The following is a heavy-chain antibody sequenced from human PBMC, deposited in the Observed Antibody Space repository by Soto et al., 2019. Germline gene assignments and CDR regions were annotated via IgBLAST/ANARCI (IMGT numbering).Heavy chain of an antibody. V-gene: IGHV4-34*01. CDR1: GGSFSGYY. CDR3: ARGMRGGAPIVLRPPGGMDI. J-gene: IGHJ6*02. CDR2: INHSGST. D-gene: IGHD2-8*01. Sequence: PSETLSLTCAVYGGSFSGYYWSWIRQPPGKGLEWIGEINHSGSTNYNPSLKSRVTISVDTSKSQFSLKLSSVTAADTAVYYCARGMRGGAPIVLRPPGGMDIWGQGTTVTVSS.